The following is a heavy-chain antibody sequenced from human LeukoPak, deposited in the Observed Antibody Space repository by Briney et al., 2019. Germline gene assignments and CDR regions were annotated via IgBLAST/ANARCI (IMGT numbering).Heavy chain of an antibody. Sequence: ASVKVSCKASGYTFTSYGISWVRQAPGQGLEWMGWISAYNGNTNYAQKLQGRVTMTTDTSTSTAYMELRSLGSDDTAVYYCARALSSYYYDSSGYRFDYWGQGTLVTVSS. CDR2: ISAYNGNT. D-gene: IGHD3-22*01. CDR1: GYTFTSYG. CDR3: ARALSSYYYDSSGYRFDY. V-gene: IGHV1-18*01. J-gene: IGHJ4*02.